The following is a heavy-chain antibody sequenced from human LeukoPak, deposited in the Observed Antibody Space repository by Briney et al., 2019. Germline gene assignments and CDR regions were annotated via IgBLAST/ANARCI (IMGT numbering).Heavy chain of an antibody. CDR2: IYPADSHP. V-gene: IGHV5-51*01. CDR3: TRGYYYFDY. CDR1: GYSFTSYW. J-gene: IGHJ4*02. Sequence: GESLKISCQGSGYSFTSYWIGWVRQMPGEGLEWMGIIYPADSHPRYSPTFQGQVSISVDKSISTAYLQWSSLKASDTAMYYCTRGYYYFDYWGQGTLVTVSS. D-gene: IGHD3-22*01.